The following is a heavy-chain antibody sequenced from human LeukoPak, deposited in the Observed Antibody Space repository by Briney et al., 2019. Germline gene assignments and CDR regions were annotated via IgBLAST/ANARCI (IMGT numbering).Heavy chain of an antibody. Sequence: ASVKVSCKAAGYTFTGYYMHWVRQAPGQGLEWMGWINPNSGGTNYAQKFQGRVTMTRDTSISTAYMELSRLRSDDTAVYYCARDFYYGSSGYSDYWGQGTLSPSPQ. J-gene: IGHJ4*02. V-gene: IGHV1-2*02. CDR3: ARDFYYGSSGYSDY. CDR1: GYTFTGYY. D-gene: IGHD3-22*01. CDR2: INPNSGGT.